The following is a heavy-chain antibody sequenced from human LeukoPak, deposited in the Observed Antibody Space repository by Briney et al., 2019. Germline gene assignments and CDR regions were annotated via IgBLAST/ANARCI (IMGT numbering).Heavy chain of an antibody. CDR1: GDSISSGDHY. CDR2: IHYSGST. J-gene: IGHJ4*02. Sequence: SETLSLTCTVSGDSISSGDHYRSWIRQPPGKGLVWIGYIHYSGSTYYNPSLKSRVIISGDMSENQFPLSLNSLAAADSAMYYCARAAAGTNSWYYFDYWGQGTLVTVSS. V-gene: IGHV4-30-4*01. D-gene: IGHD6-19*01. CDR3: ARAAAGTNSWYYFDY.